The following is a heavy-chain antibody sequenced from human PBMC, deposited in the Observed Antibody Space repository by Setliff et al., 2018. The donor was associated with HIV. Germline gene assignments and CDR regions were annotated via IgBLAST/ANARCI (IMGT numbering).Heavy chain of an antibody. CDR1: GYTFNNYY. CDR3: ATAGGRSWFDP. D-gene: IGHD3-16*01. J-gene: IGHJ5*02. CDR2: INPSDNRT. V-gene: IGHV1-46*02. Sequence: ASVKVSCKASGYTFNNYYMHWVRQAPGQGLEWMGIINPSDNRTYYAQKFQGRVTMTRDTSISTAYMELNSLRSDDTAVYYCATAGGRSWFDPWGPGTLVTVSS.